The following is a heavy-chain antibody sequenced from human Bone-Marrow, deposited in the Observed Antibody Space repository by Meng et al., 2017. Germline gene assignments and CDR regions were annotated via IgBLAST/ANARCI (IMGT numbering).Heavy chain of an antibody. CDR1: GGSFSAYY. CDR3: ARERNTYRFSVGRGKWFDP. D-gene: IGHD3-3*01. V-gene: IGHV4-34*01. CDR2: INHSGST. Sequence: QVCHQQGGAGLLTPSETRSLTAAVYGGSFSAYYWSWIRQPPGKGLEWIGEINHSGSTNYNPSLKSRVTISVDTSKNQFSLKLSSVTAADTAVYYCARERNTYRFSVGRGKWFDPWGQGTLVTVSS. J-gene: IGHJ5*02.